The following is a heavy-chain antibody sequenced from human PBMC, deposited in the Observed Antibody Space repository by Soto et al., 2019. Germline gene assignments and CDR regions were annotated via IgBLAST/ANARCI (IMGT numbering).Heavy chain of an antibody. D-gene: IGHD2-21*01. CDR3: VRGGGGGLLDP. CDR1: GFTFGDSS. J-gene: IGHJ5*02. V-gene: IGHV3-11*06. CDR2: ISPGSRYP. Sequence: GGSLRLSCAGSGFTFGDSSMSWIRQAPGKGLEWLSYISPGSRYPAYADSVKGRFTISRDNAKRSLYLQMMSLTAEDTAIYYCVRGGGGGLLDPWGQGTMVTVSS.